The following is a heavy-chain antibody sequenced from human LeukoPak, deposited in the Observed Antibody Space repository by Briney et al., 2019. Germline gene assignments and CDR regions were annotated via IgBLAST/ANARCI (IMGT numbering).Heavy chain of an antibody. Sequence: GASVKVSCKASGYTFTSYDINWVRQATGRGLEWMGWMNPNSGNTGYAQKFQGRVTITRNTSISTAYMELSSLRSEDTAVYYCAREGGGTYYLDLWGQGTLVTVYS. D-gene: IGHD1-26*01. CDR2: MNPNSGNT. J-gene: IGHJ4*02. V-gene: IGHV1-8*03. CDR3: AREGGGTYYLDL. CDR1: GYTFTSYD.